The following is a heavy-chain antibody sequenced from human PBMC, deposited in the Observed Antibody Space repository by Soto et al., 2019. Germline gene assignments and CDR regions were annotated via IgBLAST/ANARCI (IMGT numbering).Heavy chain of an antibody. CDR3: ARDWGGNTHFFDY. V-gene: IGHV1-69*11. CDR2: IIPILGTA. J-gene: IGHJ4*02. CDR1: GGTFSSDA. Sequence: QVQLVQSGAEVKKPGSSVKVSCKASGGTFSSDAISWVRQAPGQGLEWMGGIIPILGTAKYAEKFQGGFTITANESTSTAYMDLSSLTSEDTAVYFCARDWGGNTHFFDYWGQGTLVTVSS. D-gene: IGHD3-10*01.